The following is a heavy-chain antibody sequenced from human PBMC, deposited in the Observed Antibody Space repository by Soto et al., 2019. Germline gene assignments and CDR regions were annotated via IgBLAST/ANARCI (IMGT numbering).Heavy chain of an antibody. CDR2: ISYDGSNK. J-gene: IGHJ6*02. D-gene: IGHD6-13*01. CDR1: GFTFSSYG. V-gene: IGHV3-30*18. CDR3: AKDRIAAAGRYYYYGMDV. Sequence: GALRRSCAASGFTFSSYGMHWVRQAPGKGLEWVAVISYDGSNKYYADSVKGRFTISRDNSKNTLYLQMNSLRAEDTAVYYCAKDRIAAAGRYYYYGMDVWGQGTTVTVSS.